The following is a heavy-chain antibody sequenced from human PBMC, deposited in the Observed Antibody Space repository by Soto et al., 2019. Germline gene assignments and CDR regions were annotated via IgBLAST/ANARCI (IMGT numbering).Heavy chain of an antibody. V-gene: IGHV4-34*01. CDR1: GGSFSGYY. CDR3: ARIPGIAAAGTFDY. J-gene: IGHJ4*02. CDR2: INHSGST. Sequence: QVQLQKWGAGLLKPSETLSLTCAVYGGSFSGYYWIWIRQPPGKGLEWIGEINHSGSTTYNPSLKSRVTISVATSKNQFSLKLSSVTAADTAVYYWARIPGIAAAGTFDYWGQGTLVTVSS. D-gene: IGHD6-13*01.